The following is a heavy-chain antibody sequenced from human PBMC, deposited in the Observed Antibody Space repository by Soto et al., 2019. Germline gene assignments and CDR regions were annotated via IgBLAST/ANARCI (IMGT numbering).Heavy chain of an antibody. CDR3: AKNFAPPALWFGETYAFDI. V-gene: IGHV3-23*01. CDR1: GFTFSSYA. Sequence: EVQLLESGGGLVQPGGSLRLSCAASGFTFSSYAMSWVRQAPGKGLEWVSIISGSGGITYYADSVKGRFTISRDNSKNSLYLQRNSLRAEDTDVYYCAKNFAPPALWFGETYAFDIWGQGTMVTVSS. D-gene: IGHD3-10*01. CDR2: ISGSGGIT. J-gene: IGHJ3*02.